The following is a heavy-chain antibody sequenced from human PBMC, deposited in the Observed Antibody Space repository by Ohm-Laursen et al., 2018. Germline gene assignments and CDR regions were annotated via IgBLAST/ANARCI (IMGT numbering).Heavy chain of an antibody. J-gene: IGHJ6*02. V-gene: IGHV3-21*01. CDR1: GFTLSSYD. CDR2: ISETGSHI. D-gene: IGHD6-6*01. CDR3: ARDSSRRAREGGMDV. Sequence: SLRLSCAASGFTLSSYDMNWVRQAPGQGLEWISYISETGSHIYDADSMRGRFTVARDNAKNLLYLQLNSLRVEDTAVYYCARDSSRRAREGGMDVWGQGTMVTVS.